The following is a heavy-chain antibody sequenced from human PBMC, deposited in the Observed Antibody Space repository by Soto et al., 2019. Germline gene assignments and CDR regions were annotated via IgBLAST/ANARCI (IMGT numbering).Heavy chain of an antibody. CDR3: ARGEREAIAAADTYPNWFDP. J-gene: IGHJ5*02. V-gene: IGHV4-31*03. Sequence: SETLSLTCTVSGGSISSGGYYWSWIRQHPGKGLGWIGYIYYSGSTYYNPSLKSRVTISVDTSKNQFSLKLSSVTAADTAVYYCARGEREAIAAADTYPNWFDPWGQGTLVTVSS. D-gene: IGHD6-13*01. CDR1: GGSISSGGYY. CDR2: IYYSGST.